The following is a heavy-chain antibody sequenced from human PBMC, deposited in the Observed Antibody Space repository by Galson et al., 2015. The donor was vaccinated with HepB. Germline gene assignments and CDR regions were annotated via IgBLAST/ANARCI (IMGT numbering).Heavy chain of an antibody. CDR3: ARDFRYRHGYHHYYYYGMDV. D-gene: IGHD5-18*01. CDR1: GFTASNNY. Sequence: SLRLSCAASGFTASNNYMSWVRQAPGKGLEWVSGIHRGGSTYYADSVKGRFTISRDNSKNTLYLQMNSLKTEDTAVYYCARDFRYRHGYHHYYYYGMDVWVQATTVTVSS. CDR2: IHRGGST. J-gene: IGHJ6*02. V-gene: IGHV3-66*02.